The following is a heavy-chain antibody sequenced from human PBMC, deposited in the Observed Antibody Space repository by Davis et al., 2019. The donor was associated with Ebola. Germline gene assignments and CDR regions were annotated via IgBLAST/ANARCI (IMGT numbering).Heavy chain of an antibody. Sequence: GESLKISCSASGLTFTKYAMHWVRQAPGKGLEWVAVIWSDGTGKYYVDSVKGRFTISRDDSNNTVYLQMNNLRVEDTAVYYCARPSGSFYAGALDYWGQGNLVTVTS. D-gene: IGHD1-26*01. CDR1: GLTFTKYA. V-gene: IGHV3-33*03. CDR2: IWSDGTGK. J-gene: IGHJ4*02. CDR3: ARPSGSFYAGALDY.